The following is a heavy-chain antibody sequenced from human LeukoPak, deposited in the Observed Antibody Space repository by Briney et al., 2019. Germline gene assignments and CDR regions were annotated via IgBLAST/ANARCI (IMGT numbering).Heavy chain of an antibody. D-gene: IGHD4-17*01. CDR2: VWGSGGRK. J-gene: IGHJ5*02. V-gene: IGHV3-23*01. CDR3: AKDHGDYGDYVGWFDP. CDR1: LCTFSSYA. Sequence: SVRLSCADSLCTFSSYAMIWVGQAPGRGLEGASVVWGSGGRKVYADSVKGRFTISRDNSKNMLYLQMKSLRVDDTATYYCAKDHGDYGDYVGWFDPWGQGTLATVSS.